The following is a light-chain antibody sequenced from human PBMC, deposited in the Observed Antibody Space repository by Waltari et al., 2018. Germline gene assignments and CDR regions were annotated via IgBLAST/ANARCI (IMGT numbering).Light chain of an antibody. CDR3: AAWDDNLNGYV. J-gene: IGLJ1*01. V-gene: IGLV1-44*01. CDR1: SSNIGSNT. Sequence: QSVLTQPPSASGTPGQRVTISCSGSSSNIGSNTVNWYQQLPGTAPKLLIYSNNQRPSGVPDRFSGSKSGTSASLAISGLQSEDVADYYCAAWDDNLNGYVFGTGTKVTVL. CDR2: SNN.